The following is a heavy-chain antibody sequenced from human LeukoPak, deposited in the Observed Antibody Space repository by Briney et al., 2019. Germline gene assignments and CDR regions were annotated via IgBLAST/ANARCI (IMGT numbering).Heavy chain of an antibody. V-gene: IGHV3-48*01. D-gene: IGHD5-12*01. J-gene: IGHJ4*02. Sequence: GGSLRLSCAASGFIFSDYGIHWVRQAPGKGLEWVAYITSSSSTMHYADAVKGRFAISRDNAKNSLYLQMNSLRAEDTAVYYCARVKNIVATDWGQGTLVTVSS. CDR3: ARVKNIVATD. CDR2: ITSSSSTM. CDR1: GFIFSDYG.